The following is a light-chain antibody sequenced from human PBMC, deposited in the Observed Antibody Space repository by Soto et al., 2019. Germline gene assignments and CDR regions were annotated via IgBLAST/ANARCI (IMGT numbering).Light chain of an antibody. J-gene: IGLJ1*01. V-gene: IGLV1-47*02. CDR3: AAWSDSLSAYV. CDR1: NSNIGTNY. Sequence: QSVLTQPPSASGTPGQRVTISCSGSNSNIGTNYVYWYQQLPGTAPKLLIYSNNQRPSGVLDRFSGSKSGTSASLAISGLRSEDDADYYCAAWSDSLSAYVFGTGTKLTVL. CDR2: SNN.